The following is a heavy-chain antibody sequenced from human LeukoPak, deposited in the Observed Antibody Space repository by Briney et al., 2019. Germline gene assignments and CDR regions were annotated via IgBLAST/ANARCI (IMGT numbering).Heavy chain of an antibody. Sequence: ASVKVSCKASGYTFTGYYMHWVRQAPGQGLEWMGWINTNTGNPTYAQGFTGRFVFSLDTSVSTAYLQISSLKAEDTAVYYCARTADKGGYYFDYWGQGTLVTVSS. CDR1: GYTFTGYY. CDR2: INTNTGNP. J-gene: IGHJ4*02. D-gene: IGHD2-2*01. V-gene: IGHV7-4-1*02. CDR3: ARTADKGGYYFDY.